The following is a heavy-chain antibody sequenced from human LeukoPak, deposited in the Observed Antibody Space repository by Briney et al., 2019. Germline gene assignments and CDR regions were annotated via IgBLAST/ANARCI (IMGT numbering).Heavy chain of an antibody. Sequence: PGGSLRLSCAASGFTFSTSWMHWVRQAPGKGLEWVANIKQDGSEKYYVDSVKGRFTISRDNAKNSLYLQMNSLRAEDTAVYYCARDRYYDSSGYYFDYWGQGTLVTVSS. V-gene: IGHV3-7*01. CDR2: IKQDGSEK. D-gene: IGHD3-22*01. CDR1: GFTFSTSW. J-gene: IGHJ4*02. CDR3: ARDRYYDSSGYYFDY.